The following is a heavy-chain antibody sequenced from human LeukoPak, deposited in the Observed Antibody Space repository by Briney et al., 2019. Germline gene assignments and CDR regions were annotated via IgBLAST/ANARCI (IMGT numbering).Heavy chain of an antibody. CDR1: GSTFSSYA. V-gene: IGHV1-69*13. D-gene: IGHD1-26*01. CDR3: ARSGPGDYYYTDV. J-gene: IGHJ6*03. Sequence: SVKVSCKASGSTFSSYAITWVRQAPGQGLEWMGGLIPIFGTVNYAQKFQGRVTITADESTSTAYMELSSLRSEDTAAYYCARSGPGDYYYTDVWDKGTTVTVSS. CDR2: LIPIFGTV.